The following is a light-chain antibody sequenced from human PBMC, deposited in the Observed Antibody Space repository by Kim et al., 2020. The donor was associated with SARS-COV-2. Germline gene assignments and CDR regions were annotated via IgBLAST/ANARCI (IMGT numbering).Light chain of an antibody. J-gene: IGLJ3*02. V-gene: IGLV1-47*01. CDR1: SSNIGNYY. CDR2: RNN. CDR3: ATWDDSLSGWV. Sequence: GQRGHIYCSGSSSNIGNYYVYWYKQLPGTAPKLLIYRNNQRPSGVPDRFSGSKSGTSASLAISGLRSEDEADYYCATWDDSLSGWVFGGGTQLTVL.